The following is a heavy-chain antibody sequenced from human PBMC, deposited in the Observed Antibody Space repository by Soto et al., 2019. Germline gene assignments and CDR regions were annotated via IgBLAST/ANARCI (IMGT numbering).Heavy chain of an antibody. CDR2: INHSGST. V-gene: IGHV4-34*01. CDR3: ARATPPFYSIVY. D-gene: IGHD2-15*01. J-gene: IGHJ4*02. CDR1: GGSFSGYY. Sequence: PSETLSLTCAVYGGSFSGYYWSWIRQPPGKGLECIGEINHSGSTNYNPSLKSRVSVSVDTSKNQFSLKLSSVTAADTAVYYCARATPPFYSIVYWSQGTRVTVSS.